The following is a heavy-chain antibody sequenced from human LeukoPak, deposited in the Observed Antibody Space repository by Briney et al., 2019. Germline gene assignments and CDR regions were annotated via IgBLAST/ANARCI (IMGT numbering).Heavy chain of an antibody. D-gene: IGHD5-12*01. CDR2: IRYDGSNK. Sequence: GGSLRLSCAASGFTFSTYGIHWVRQAPGKGLEWVAFIRYDGSNKYYADSVKGRFTISKDNSKNTLFLQMNSLRPEDTAVYYCARDREVWLRPRRRYYFHYWGQGTLVTVSS. V-gene: IGHV3-30*02. J-gene: IGHJ4*02. CDR3: ARDREVWLRPRRRYYFHY. CDR1: GFTFSTYG.